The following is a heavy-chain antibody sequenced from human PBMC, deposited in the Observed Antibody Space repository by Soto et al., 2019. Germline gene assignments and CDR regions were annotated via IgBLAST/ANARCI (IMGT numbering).Heavy chain of an antibody. D-gene: IGHD5-12*01. Sequence: QVQLVESGGGVVQPGRSLRLSCSASGFTFSTYGMHWVRQAPGKGLEWVALIWYDGRKEDYADSVKGRFTISRDNSKNTLYLQMNSLRAEDTAVYYCARDRGIVSTITSFDYRGQGNPVPVSS. V-gene: IGHV3-33*01. CDR2: IWYDGRKE. CDR1: GFTFSTYG. J-gene: IGHJ4*02. CDR3: ARDRGIVSTITSFDY.